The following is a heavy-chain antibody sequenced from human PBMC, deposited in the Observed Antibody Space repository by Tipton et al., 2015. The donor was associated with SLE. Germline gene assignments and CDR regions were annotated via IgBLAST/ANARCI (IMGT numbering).Heavy chain of an antibody. V-gene: IGHV4-4*02. Sequence: SLRLSCAVSGGSISSSNWWSWVRQPPGKGLEWIGEIYHSGSTNYNPSLKSRVTISVDKSKNQFSLKLSSVTAADTAVYYCARLREGYYDFWSGYYRRLFDPWGQGTLVTVSS. CDR2: IYHSGST. CDR3: ARLREGYYDFWSGYYRRLFDP. D-gene: IGHD3-3*01. J-gene: IGHJ5*02. CDR1: GGSISSSNW.